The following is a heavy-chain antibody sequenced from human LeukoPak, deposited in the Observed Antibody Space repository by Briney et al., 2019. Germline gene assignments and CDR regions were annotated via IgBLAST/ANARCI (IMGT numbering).Heavy chain of an antibody. D-gene: IGHD5-18*01. CDR3: ARGGRDTAMVLDY. Sequence: PSETLSLTCTVSGGSISSYYWSWIRQPPGKGQEWIGYIYYSGSTNYNPSLKSRVTISVDTSKNQFSLKLSSVTAADTAVYYCARGGRDTAMVLDYWGQGTLVTVSS. V-gene: IGHV4-59*01. CDR2: IYYSGST. J-gene: IGHJ4*02. CDR1: GGSISSYY.